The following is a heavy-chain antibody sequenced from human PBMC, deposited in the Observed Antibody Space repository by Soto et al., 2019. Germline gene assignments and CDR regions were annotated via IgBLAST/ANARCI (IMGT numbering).Heavy chain of an antibody. J-gene: IGHJ6*03. V-gene: IGHV3-33*01. D-gene: IGHD6-6*01. CDR3: ARAARPYYYYYMDV. Sequence: GGSLRLSCAASGFTFSSYGMHWVRQAPGKGLEWVAVIWSDGSNKYYADSVKGRFTISRDNSKNTLYLQMNSLRAEDTAVYYCARAARPYYYYYMDVWGKGTTVTVSS. CDR2: IWSDGSNK. CDR1: GFTFSSYG.